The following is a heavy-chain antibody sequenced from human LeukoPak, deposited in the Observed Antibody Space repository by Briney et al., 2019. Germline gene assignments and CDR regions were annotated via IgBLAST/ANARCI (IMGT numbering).Heavy chain of an antibody. J-gene: IGHJ6*02. V-gene: IGHV4-59*01. CDR2: IYYSGST. D-gene: IGHD3-10*01. Sequence: PSETLSLTCTVSGGSISSYYWSWIRQPPRKGLEWIGYIYYSGSTNYNPSLKSRVTISVDTSKNQFSLKLSSVTAADTAVYYCARVGSGSYPFHYGVDVWGQGTTVTVSS. CDR3: ARVGSGSYPFHYGVDV. CDR1: GGSISSYY.